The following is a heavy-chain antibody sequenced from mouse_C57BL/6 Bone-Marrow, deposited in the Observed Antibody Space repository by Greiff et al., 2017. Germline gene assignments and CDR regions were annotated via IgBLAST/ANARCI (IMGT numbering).Heavy chain of an antibody. CDR1: GFTFCNYW. CDR2: IRLKSDNYAT. CDR3: TGGVYYDYEAY. V-gene: IGHV6-3*01. Sequence: EVKLQESGGGLVQPRGSMKLSCVASGFTFCNYWMNWVRQSPEKGLEWVAQIRLKSDNYATHYAESVKGRFTISRDDSKSSVYLQMNNLRAEDTGIYYCTGGVYYDYEAYWGQGTLVTVSA. D-gene: IGHD2-4*01. J-gene: IGHJ3*01.